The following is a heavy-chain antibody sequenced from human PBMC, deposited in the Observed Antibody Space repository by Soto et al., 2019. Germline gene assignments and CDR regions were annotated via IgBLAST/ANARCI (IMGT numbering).Heavy chain of an antibody. D-gene: IGHD3-9*01. CDR1: GGSISSSSYY. V-gene: IGHV4-39*07. CDR3: ASHWAYYDILTGFYYYYGMDV. CDR2: INHSGST. J-gene: IGHJ6*02. Sequence: SETLSLTCTVSGGSISSSSYYWGWIRQPPGKGLEWIGEINHSGSTNYNPSLKSRVTISVDTSKNQFSLKLSSVSAADTAVYYCASHWAYYDILTGFYYYYGMDVWGQGATVTVSS.